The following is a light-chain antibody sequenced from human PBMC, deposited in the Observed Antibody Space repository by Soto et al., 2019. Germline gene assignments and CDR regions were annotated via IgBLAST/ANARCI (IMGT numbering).Light chain of an antibody. CDR3: QQRSILPLT. Sequence: EVLLTQSPATLSVSPGESVTLSCRASQSINTFLAWYQQKPGQAPRLLIYDASYRAAGIPARFSGRGSGTDFTLTINSLEPEDCAVYHCQQRSILPLTFGGGTRVE. CDR1: QSINTF. CDR2: DAS. V-gene: IGKV3-11*01. J-gene: IGKJ4*01.